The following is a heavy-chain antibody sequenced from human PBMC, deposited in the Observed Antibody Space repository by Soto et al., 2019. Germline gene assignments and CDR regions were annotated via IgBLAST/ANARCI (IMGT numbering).Heavy chain of an antibody. CDR1: GDSVSSNSAA. V-gene: IGHV6-1*01. CDR2: TYYRSKWYY. CDR3: ARDPDNWFDP. Sequence: PSETLSLTCVISGDSVSSNSAAWNWIRQSSSRGLEWLGRTYYRSKWYYDYAVSMRSRITINSDTSKNQFSLQLTSVTPEDTAVYFCARDPDNWFDPWGQGSLVTVSS. J-gene: IGHJ5*02.